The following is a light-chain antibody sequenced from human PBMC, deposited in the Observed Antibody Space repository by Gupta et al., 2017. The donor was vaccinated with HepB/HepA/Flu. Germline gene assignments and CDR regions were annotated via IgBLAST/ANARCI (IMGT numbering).Light chain of an antibody. Sequence: EIGLSQSPATLSLSPGERATLPCRASQSVSSSYLAWYQQKPGQAPRLLIYGASSRATGIPDRFSGSGSGTDFTLTISRLEPEDFAVYYCQQYGSSPRTFGQGTKLEIK. CDR2: GAS. CDR1: QSVSSSY. CDR3: QQYGSSPRT. J-gene: IGKJ2*01. V-gene: IGKV3-20*01.